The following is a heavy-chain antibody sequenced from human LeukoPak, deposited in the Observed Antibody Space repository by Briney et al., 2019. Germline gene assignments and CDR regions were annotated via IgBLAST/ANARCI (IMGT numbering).Heavy chain of an antibody. CDR3: ARGPTNFDY. J-gene: IGHJ4*02. D-gene: IGHD2-2*01. V-gene: IGHV1-18*01. CDR2: ISPKNGNT. Sequence: ASVKVSCKASGYTFTSYGITWVRQAPGQGLGWMGWISPKNGNTNQAQILQGRVTMTTDTSTDTAYMELRSLRSDDTAMYYCARGPTNFDYWGQGTLVTVSS. CDR1: GYTFTSYG.